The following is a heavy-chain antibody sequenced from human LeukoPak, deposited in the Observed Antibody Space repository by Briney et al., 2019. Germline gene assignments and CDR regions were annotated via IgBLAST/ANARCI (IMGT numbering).Heavy chain of an antibody. Sequence: PSETLSLTCAVYGGSFSGYYWSWIRQPPGKGLEWIGEINHSGSTNYNPSLKSRVTISVDTSKNQFSLKLSSVTAADTAVYYCARTGRGVSLDPWGQGTLVTVSS. V-gene: IGHV4-34*01. CDR1: GGSFSGYY. CDR2: INHSGST. D-gene: IGHD1-1*01. CDR3: ARTGRGVSLDP. J-gene: IGHJ5*02.